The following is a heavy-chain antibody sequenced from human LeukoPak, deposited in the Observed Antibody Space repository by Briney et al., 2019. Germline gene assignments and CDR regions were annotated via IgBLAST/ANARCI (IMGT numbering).Heavy chain of an antibody. CDR3: ARHDGSSSPNSH. V-gene: IGHV5-10-1*01. Sequence: GESLKISCQGSGYSFTSYWISWVRQMPGKGLEWMGRIDPSDSYINYSPSFQGHVTISVDKSISTAYLQWSSLKAPDTAMYYCARHDGSSSPNSHWGQGTLVTVSS. CDR1: GYSFTSYW. D-gene: IGHD6-6*01. CDR2: IDPSDSYI. J-gene: IGHJ4*02.